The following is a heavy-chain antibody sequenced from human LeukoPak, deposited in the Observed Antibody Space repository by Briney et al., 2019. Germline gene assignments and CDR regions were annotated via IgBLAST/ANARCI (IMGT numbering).Heavy chain of an antibody. CDR3: ARGGALEDERASDI. CDR2: ISAYNGNT. Sequence: GASVKVSCKASGYTFTNYGITWVRQAPGQGFEWMGWISAYNGNTNYRQKLQGRVTMTTDTSTSTAYMELRRLRSDDTAVYYCARGGALEDERASDIWGQGTMVSVCS. CDR1: GYTFTNYG. D-gene: IGHD1-26*01. J-gene: IGHJ3*02. V-gene: IGHV1-18*01.